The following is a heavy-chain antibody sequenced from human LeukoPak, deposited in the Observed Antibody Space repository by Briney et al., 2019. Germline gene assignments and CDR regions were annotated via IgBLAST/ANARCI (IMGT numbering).Heavy chain of an antibody. J-gene: IGHJ5*02. CDR1: GGTFSSYA. V-gene: IGHV1-69*05. D-gene: IGHD3-3*01. Sequence: SVKVSCKASGGTFSSYAISWVRQAPGQGLEWMGGIIPIFGTANYAQKFQGRDTITTDESTSTAYMELSSLRSEDTAVYYCARSIFGVVINPPYNWFDPWGQGTLVTVSS. CDR2: IIPIFGTA. CDR3: ARSIFGVVINPPYNWFDP.